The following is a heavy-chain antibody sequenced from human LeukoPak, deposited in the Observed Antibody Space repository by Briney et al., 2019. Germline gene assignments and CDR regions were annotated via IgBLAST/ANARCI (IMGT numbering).Heavy chain of an antibody. CDR1: GGTFSSYA. J-gene: IGHJ4*02. CDR2: IIPIFGTA. V-gene: IGHV1-69*13. CDR3: ARDRGLSGYDLDY. Sequence: SVKVSCKASGGTFSSYAISRVRQAPGQGLEWMGGIIPIFGTANYAQKFQGRVTITADESTSTAYMELSSLRSEDTAVYYCARDRGLSGYDLDYWGQGTLVTVSS. D-gene: IGHD5-12*01.